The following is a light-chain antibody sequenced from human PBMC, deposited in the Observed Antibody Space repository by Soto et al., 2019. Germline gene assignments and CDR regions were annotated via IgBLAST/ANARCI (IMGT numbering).Light chain of an antibody. CDR1: RSDVGAYNY. J-gene: IGLJ3*02. V-gene: IGLV2-14*01. CDR3: SSYTGSTTWV. CDR2: DVS. Sequence: QSALTQPASVSGSPGQSITISCTGTRSDVGAYNYASWYQQHSGKAPKLMIYDVSNRPSGVSNRFSGSKSGNTASLTISGLQLEDEADYYCSSYTGSTTWVFGGGTKLTVL.